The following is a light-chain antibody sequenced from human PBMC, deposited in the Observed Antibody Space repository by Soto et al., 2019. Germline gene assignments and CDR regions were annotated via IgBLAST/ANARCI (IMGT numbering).Light chain of an antibody. CDR2: DAS. CDR3: QHYNSYSEA. V-gene: IGKV1-5*01. Sequence: DIQMTQSPSTLSASVGDRVTITCRASQSISSWLAWYQQKPGKAPKLLIYDASSLESGVPSRFSGSGSGTEFTLTISSLQPDDFATYYCQHYNSYSEAFGGGTKVDIK. CDR1: QSISSW. J-gene: IGKJ4*02.